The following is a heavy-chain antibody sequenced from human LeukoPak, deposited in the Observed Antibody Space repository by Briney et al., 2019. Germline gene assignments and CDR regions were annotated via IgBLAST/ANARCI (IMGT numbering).Heavy chain of an antibody. V-gene: IGHV3-49*03. Sequence: GGSLRLSCTGSGFTFGDYVTRWLRQAPGKGLEWVGFIRSKPYGGTTEYAASVKGRFTISRDDSKNIAYLQMNSLKTEDTAVFYCTRTGDYYDSSTYYYGLDYWGQGTLVTVSS. CDR2: IRSKPYGGTT. D-gene: IGHD3-22*01. CDR1: GFTFGDYV. CDR3: TRTGDYYDSSTYYYGLDY. J-gene: IGHJ4*02.